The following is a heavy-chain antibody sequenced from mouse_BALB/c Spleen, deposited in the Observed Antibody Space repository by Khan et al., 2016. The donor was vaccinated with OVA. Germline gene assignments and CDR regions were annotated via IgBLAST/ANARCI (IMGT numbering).Heavy chain of an antibody. V-gene: IGHV3-2*02. J-gene: IGHJ2*01. CDR1: GYSITSGYG. CDR2: ISYSGST. D-gene: IGHD1-2*01. CDR3: ARTARIKY. Sequence: EVQLQESGPGLVKPSQSLSLTCTVTGYSITSGYGWNWIRQFPGNKLEWMGYISYSGSTKYNPSLKSRISITRDTSKNQIFLQLNSVTTEDTATYYYARTARIKYWGQGTTRTVSS.